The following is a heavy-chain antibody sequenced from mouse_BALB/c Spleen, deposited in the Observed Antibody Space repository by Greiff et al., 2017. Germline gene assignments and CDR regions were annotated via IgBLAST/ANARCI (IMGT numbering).Heavy chain of an antibody. CDR2: ISSGGSYT. Sequence: EVQGVESGGELVKPGGSLKLSCAASGFTFSSYGMSWVRQTPDKRLEWVATISSGGSYTYYPDSVKGRFTISRDNAKNTLYLQMSSLKSEDTAMYYCARRDAMDYWGQGTSVTVSS. CDR3: ARRDAMDY. CDR1: GFTFSSYG. V-gene: IGHV5-6*01. J-gene: IGHJ4*01.